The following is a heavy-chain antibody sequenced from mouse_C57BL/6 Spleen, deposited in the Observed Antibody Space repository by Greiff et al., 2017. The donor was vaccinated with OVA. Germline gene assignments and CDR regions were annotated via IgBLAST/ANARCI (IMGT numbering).Heavy chain of an antibody. CDR3: ARRTYGSSYDAMDY. CDR2: IDPEDGET. CDR1: GFTITDYY. J-gene: IGHJ4*01. Sequence: EVQLVESGAELVKPGASVKLSCTASGFTITDYYMHWVKQRTEQGLEWIGRIDPEDGETKYAPKFQGKATMTADPSSNTAYLQLSSLTSEDTAVYYGARRTYGSSYDAMDYWGQGTSVTVSS. V-gene: IGHV14-2*01. D-gene: IGHD1-1*01.